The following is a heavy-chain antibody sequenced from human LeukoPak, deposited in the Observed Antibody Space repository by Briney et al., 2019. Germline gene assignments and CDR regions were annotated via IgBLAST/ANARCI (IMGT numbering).Heavy chain of an antibody. D-gene: IGHD3-10*01. CDR1: GFTFSSYW. V-gene: IGHV3-30*18. Sequence: GGSLRLSCVASGFTFSSYWMNWVRQAPGKGLEWVAVISYDGSNKYYADSVKGRFTISRDNSKNTLYLQMNSLRAEDTAVYYCAKDRLLWFGELLAPSDYWGQGTLVTVSS. CDR2: ISYDGSNK. J-gene: IGHJ4*02. CDR3: AKDRLLWFGELLAPSDY.